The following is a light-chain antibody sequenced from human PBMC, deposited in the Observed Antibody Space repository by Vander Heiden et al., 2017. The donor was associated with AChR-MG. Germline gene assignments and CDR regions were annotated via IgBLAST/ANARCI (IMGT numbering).Light chain of an antibody. J-gene: IGKJ5*01. CDR1: QSISNN. V-gene: IGKV3D-15*01. Sequence: IVITQSPATLSASPGERANLSSRASQSISNNLAWYQQKPGQAPRLLIYGASTRATGVPARFSGRGSGTEFTLTIASLQSEDLALYFCQQYNAWPPITFGQGTRLEIK. CDR3: QQYNAWPPIT. CDR2: GAS.